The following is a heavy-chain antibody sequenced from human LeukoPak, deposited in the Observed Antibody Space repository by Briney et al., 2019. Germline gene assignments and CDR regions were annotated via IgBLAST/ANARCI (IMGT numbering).Heavy chain of an antibody. V-gene: IGHV1-18*01. Sequence: ASVKVSCKASGYTFTSYGISWVRQAPGQGLEWMGWISAYNGNTNYAQKLQGRVSMTTDTSTTTAYMELRSLRSDDRAVYYCAREMWPAVVVVAATVSAFDYWGQGTLVTVSS. CDR3: AREMWPAVVVVAATVSAFDY. D-gene: IGHD2-15*01. CDR2: ISAYNGNT. CDR1: GYTFTSYG. J-gene: IGHJ4*02.